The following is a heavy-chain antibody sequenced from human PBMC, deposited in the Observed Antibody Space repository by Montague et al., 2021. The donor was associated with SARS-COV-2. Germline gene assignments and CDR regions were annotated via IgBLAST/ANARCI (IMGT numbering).Heavy chain of an antibody. CDR3: ARGSIPAPVPFGS. J-gene: IGHJ4*02. CDR1: GGSITSYF. D-gene: IGHD3-16*01. V-gene: IGHV4-59*01. Sequence: SETLSLTCSVSGGSITSYFWNWVRLPPGKGLEWIGYIYYTGSTQYNPSLKSRVAISFDTSKNHFSLKVNSVTAAGTAIYYCARGSIPAPVPFGSWGLGTQVRVSS. CDR2: IYYTGST.